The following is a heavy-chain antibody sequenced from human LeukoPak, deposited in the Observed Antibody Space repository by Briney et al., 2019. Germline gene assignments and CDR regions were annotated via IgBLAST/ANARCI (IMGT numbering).Heavy chain of an antibody. CDR1: GYTFTSYG. CDR3: ARAWGRYDSSGSTDY. CDR2: ISAYNGNT. D-gene: IGHD3-22*01. V-gene: IGHV1-18*01. J-gene: IGHJ4*02. Sequence: GASVKVSCKASGYTFTSYGISWVRQAPGQGLEWMEWISAYNGNTNYAQKLQGRVTMTTDTSTSTAYMELRSLRSDDTAVYYRARAWGRYDSSGSTDYWGQGTLVTVSS.